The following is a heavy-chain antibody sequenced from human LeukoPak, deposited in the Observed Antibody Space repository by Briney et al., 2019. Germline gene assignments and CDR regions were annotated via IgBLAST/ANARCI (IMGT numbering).Heavy chain of an antibody. V-gene: IGHV4-34*01. J-gene: IGHJ3*02. CDR1: GGSFSGYY. D-gene: IGHD3-10*01. CDR3: ARRGPGAFDI. Sequence: PSETLSLTCAVYGGSFSGYYWSWVRQSPEKGLEWIGEINHSGGTNYKPSLKSRITISVDTSENQFSLKLSSVTAADTAVYYCARRGPGAFDIWGQGTMVTVSS. CDR2: INHSGGT.